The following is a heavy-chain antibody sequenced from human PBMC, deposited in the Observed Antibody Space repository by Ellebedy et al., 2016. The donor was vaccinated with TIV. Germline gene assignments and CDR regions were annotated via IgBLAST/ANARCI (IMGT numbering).Heavy chain of an antibody. D-gene: IGHD5-18*01. CDR2: INPNDDTK. J-gene: IGHJ3*01. V-gene: IGHV1-46*01. CDR1: GYSFSNYY. CDR3: ARGRGYSFDVCDV. Sequence: AASVKVSCKASGYSFSNYYMHWVRQAPGQGLEWMGIINPNDDTKYYTQNFQGRVTVTRDTSANTVYMELSILRTEDTAVYYCARGRGYSFDVCDVWGQGTMVAIS.